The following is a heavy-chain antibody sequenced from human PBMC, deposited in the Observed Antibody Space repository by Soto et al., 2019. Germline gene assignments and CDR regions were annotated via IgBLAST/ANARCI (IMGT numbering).Heavy chain of an antibody. J-gene: IGHJ5*02. V-gene: IGHV4-61*01. D-gene: IGHD1-1*01. CDR1: GGSVSSGSYY. Sequence: SETLSLTCTVSGGSVSSGSYYWSWIRQPPGKGLEWIGYIYYSGSTNYNPSLKSRVTISVDTSKNQFSLKLSSVTAADTAVYYCARLPGTRNWFDPWGQGSRVTVSS. CDR3: ARLPGTRNWFDP. CDR2: IYYSGST.